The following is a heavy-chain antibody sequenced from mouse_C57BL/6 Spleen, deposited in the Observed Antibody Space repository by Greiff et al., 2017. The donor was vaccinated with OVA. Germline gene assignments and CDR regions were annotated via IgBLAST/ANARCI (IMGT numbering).Heavy chain of an antibody. V-gene: IGHV1-76*01. CDR1: GYTFTDYY. Sequence: VQLQQSGAELVRPGASVKLSCKASGYTFTDYYINWVKQRPGQGLEWIARIYPGSGNTYYNEKFKGKATLTAEKSSSTAYMQLSSLTSEDSAVYFCARALHYYGSSYSFDYWGQGTTLTVSS. D-gene: IGHD1-1*01. CDR3: ARALHYYGSSYSFDY. J-gene: IGHJ2*01. CDR2: IYPGSGNT.